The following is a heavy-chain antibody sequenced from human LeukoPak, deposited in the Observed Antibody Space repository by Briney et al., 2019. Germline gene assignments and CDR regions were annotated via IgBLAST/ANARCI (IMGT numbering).Heavy chain of an antibody. V-gene: IGHV5-10-1*01. CDR3: ARRGAGYSSSGDY. D-gene: IGHD6-6*01. J-gene: IGHJ4*02. Sequence: GESLRISCKGSGYSFTSYRISWVRQMPGKGLEWMGRIDPSDAYTNYSPSFQGHVTILADKSINTAYLQWSSLKASDTAMYYCARRGAGYSSSGDYWGQGTLATVSS. CDR2: IDPSDAYT. CDR1: GYSFTSYR.